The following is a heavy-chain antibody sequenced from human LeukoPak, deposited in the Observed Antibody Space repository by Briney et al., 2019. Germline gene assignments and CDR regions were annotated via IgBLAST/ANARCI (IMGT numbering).Heavy chain of an antibody. V-gene: IGHV1-18*01. J-gene: IGHJ4*02. Sequence: GASVKVSCEASGYPFTRYGISWVRQAPGQGLEWMGWINPDNGNTKYAQKFQGRVTMTTDTSTSTAHMELRSLRSDDTAVYYCATYYCSTTSCYPYFFDYWGQGTLVTVSS. D-gene: IGHD2-2*01. CDR3: ATYYCSTTSCYPYFFDY. CDR2: INPDNGNT. CDR1: GYPFTRYG.